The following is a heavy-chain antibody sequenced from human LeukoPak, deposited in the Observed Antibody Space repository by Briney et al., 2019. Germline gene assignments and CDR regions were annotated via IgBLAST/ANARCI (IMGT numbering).Heavy chain of an antibody. CDR1: GFNFDRYT. D-gene: IGHD5-18*01. CDR2: AGWAGGTT. Sequence: GGSLRLSCATSGFNFDRYTIHWVRQAPGKGLEWVSLAGWAGGTTYYTDSVRGRFTISRDSGKNSVYLQMNSLTTDDTAFYFCAKELDTMFFDYWGQGALVTVSS. J-gene: IGHJ4*02. V-gene: IGHV3-43*01. CDR3: AKELDTMFFDY.